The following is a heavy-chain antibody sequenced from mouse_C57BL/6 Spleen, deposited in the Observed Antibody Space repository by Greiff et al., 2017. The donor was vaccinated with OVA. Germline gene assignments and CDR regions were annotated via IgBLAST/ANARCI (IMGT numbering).Heavy chain of an antibody. Sequence: VQLQQSRAELVRPGTSVKVSCKASGYAFTNYLLEWVKQRPGQGLEWIGVINPGSGGTNYNEKFKGKATLTADKSSSTAYMQLSSLTSEDSAVYFCATRGNYWGQGTTLTVSS. V-gene: IGHV1-54*01. CDR2: INPGSGGT. CDR1: GYAFTNYL. CDR3: ATRGNY. J-gene: IGHJ2*01.